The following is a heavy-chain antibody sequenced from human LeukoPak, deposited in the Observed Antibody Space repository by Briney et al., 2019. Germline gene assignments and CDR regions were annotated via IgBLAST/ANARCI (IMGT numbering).Heavy chain of an antibody. CDR3: ASPSSGWPNDAFDI. J-gene: IGHJ3*02. D-gene: IGHD6-19*01. Sequence: ASQTLSLTCTVSGGSISSGGYYWSWIRQHPGEGLEWIGYIYYSGSTYYNPSLKSRVTISVDTSKNQFSLKLSSVTAADTAVYYCASPSSGWPNDAFDIWGQGTMVTVSS. V-gene: IGHV4-31*03. CDR2: IYYSGST. CDR1: GGSISSGGYY.